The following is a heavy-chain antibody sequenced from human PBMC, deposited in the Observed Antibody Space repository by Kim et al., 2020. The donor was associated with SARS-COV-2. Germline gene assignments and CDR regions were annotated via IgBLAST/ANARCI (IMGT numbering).Heavy chain of an antibody. V-gene: IGHV3-23*01. Sequence: GGSLRLSCAASGFTFSSYAMTWVRQAPGKGLEWVSGIGTSGATTYYADSVKGRFTISRDNSKNTLYLQMNSLRAEDTAVYYCAKRERPGGCFDYWGQGTLVTVSS. D-gene: IGHD2-8*02. CDR2: IGTSGATT. CDR3: AKRERPGGCFDY. J-gene: IGHJ4*02. CDR1: GFTFSSYA.